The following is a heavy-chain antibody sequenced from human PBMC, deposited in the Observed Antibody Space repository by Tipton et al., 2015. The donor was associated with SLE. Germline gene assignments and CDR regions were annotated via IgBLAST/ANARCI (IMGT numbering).Heavy chain of an antibody. CDR1: GFSFSSYW. J-gene: IGHJ4*02. D-gene: IGHD5-12*01. CDR3: AKDGGGDYDYSLDY. Sequence: SLRLSCVASGFSFSSYWMRWVRQAPGKGLEWVANIKQDGSEKYYVDSVKGRFTISRDNAENSLYLQMNSLRAEDTAVYYCAKDGGGDYDYSLDYWGQGTLVTVSS. CDR2: IKQDGSEK. V-gene: IGHV3-7*01.